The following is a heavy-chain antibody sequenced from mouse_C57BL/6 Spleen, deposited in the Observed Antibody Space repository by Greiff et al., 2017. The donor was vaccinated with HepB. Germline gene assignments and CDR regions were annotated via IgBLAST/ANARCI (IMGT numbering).Heavy chain of an antibody. J-gene: IGHJ1*03. CDR1: GYTFTSYW. CDR2: IYPSDSET. CDR3: ARYSNYRYFDV. D-gene: IGHD2-5*01. Sequence: QVQLQQSGAELVRPGSSVKLSCKASGYTFTSYWMDWVKQRPGQGLEWIGNIYPSDSETHYNQKFKDKATLTVDKSSSTAYMQLSSLTSEDSAVYYCARYSNYRYFDVWGTGTTVTVSS. V-gene: IGHV1-61*01.